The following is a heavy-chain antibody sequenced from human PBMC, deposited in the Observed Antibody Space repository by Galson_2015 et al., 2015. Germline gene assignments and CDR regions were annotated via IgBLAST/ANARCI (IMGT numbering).Heavy chain of an antibody. CDR1: GGTFSSYA. V-gene: IGHV1-69*13. Sequence: SVKVSCKASGGTFSSYAISWVRQAPGQGLEWMGGIIPIFGTANYAQKFQGRVTITADESTSTAYMELSSLRSEDTAVYYCARDRSGGDVHLTYYFDYWGQGTLVTVSS. CDR3: ARDRSGGDVHLTYYFDY. D-gene: IGHD2-21*02. CDR2: IIPIFGTA. J-gene: IGHJ4*02.